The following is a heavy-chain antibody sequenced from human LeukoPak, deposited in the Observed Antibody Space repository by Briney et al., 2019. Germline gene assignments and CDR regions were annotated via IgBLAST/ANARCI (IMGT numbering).Heavy chain of an antibody. CDR2: ISGSGGST. V-gene: IGHV3-23*01. CDR3: AKGTPPLRYFDWSASGYGPLFDY. D-gene: IGHD3-9*01. Sequence: PGGSLRLSCVVSGFTFSNYGMSWVRQAPGKGLEWVSAISGSGGSTYYADSVKGRFTISRDNSKNTLYLQMNSLRAEDTAVYYCAKGTPPLRYFDWSASGYGPLFDYWGQGTLVTVSS. CDR1: GFTFSNYG. J-gene: IGHJ4*02.